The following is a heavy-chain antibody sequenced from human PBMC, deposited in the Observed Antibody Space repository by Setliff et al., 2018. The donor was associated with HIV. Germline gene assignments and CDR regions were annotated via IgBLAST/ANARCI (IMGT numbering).Heavy chain of an antibody. CDR3: ARDRKISAAGRPYYYYGMDV. CDR1: GYTFTSYG. J-gene: IGHJ6*02. CDR2: ISAYNGNT. Sequence: ASVKVSCKASGYTFTSYGISWVRQAPGQGLEWVGWISAYNGNTNYAQKLQGRVTMTTDTSTSTAYMELRSLRSDDTAVYYCARDRKISAAGRPYYYYGMDVWGQGTTVTVSS. V-gene: IGHV1-18*01. D-gene: IGHD6-13*01.